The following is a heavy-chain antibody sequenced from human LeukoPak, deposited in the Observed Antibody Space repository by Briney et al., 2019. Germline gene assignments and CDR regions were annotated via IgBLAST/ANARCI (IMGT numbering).Heavy chain of an antibody. CDR2: IYYSGST. V-gene: IGHV4-39*07. Sequence: SETLSLTCTVSGGSISSSSYYWGWIRQPPGKGLEWIGSIYYSGSTYYNPSLKSRVTISVDTSKNQFSLKLSSVTAADTAVYYCARDCYSSSWYFDYWGQGTLVTVSS. J-gene: IGHJ4*02. CDR1: GGSISSSSYY. D-gene: IGHD6-13*01. CDR3: ARDCYSSSWYFDY.